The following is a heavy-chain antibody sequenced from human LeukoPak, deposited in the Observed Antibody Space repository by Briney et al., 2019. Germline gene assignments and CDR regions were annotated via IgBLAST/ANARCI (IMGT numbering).Heavy chain of an antibody. CDR3: ARDNSSGWYEDYYFDY. CDR1: GYTFTSYA. D-gene: IGHD6-19*01. Sequence: ASVEVSCKASGYTFTSYAMHWVRQAPGQRLEWMGWINAGNGNTKYSQKFQGRVTITRDTSASTAYMELSSLRSEDTAVYYCARDNSSGWYEDYYFDYWGQGTLVTVSS. V-gene: IGHV1-3*01. CDR2: INAGNGNT. J-gene: IGHJ4*02.